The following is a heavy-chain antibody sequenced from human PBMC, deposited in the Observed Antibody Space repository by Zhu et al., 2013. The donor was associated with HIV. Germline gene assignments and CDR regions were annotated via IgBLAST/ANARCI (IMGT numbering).Heavy chain of an antibody. V-gene: IGHV3-33*01. D-gene: IGHD1-26*01. Sequence: VQLVESGGGVVQPGRSLRLSCAASGFTFSSYGMHWVRQAPGKGLEWVAVIWYDGSNKYYADSVKGRFTISRDNSKNTLYLQMNSLRAEDTAVYYCAREVVGALYFDYWGQGTLVTVSS. J-gene: IGHJ4*02. CDR3: AREVVGALYFDY. CDR1: GFTFSSYG. CDR2: IWYDGSNK.